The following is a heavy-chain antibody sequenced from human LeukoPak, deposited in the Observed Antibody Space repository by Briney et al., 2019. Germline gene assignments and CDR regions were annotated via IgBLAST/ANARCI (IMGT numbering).Heavy chain of an antibody. Sequence: ASVKVSCKASGGTFSSYAISWVRQAPGQGLEWMGWISAYNGNTNYAQKLQGRVTMTTDTSTSTAYMELRSLRSDDTAVYYCARDRTGYYDSSGYYQPWGQGTLVTVSS. V-gene: IGHV1-18*01. D-gene: IGHD3-22*01. CDR3: ARDRTGYYDSSGYYQP. CDR2: ISAYNGNT. J-gene: IGHJ5*02. CDR1: GGTFSSYA.